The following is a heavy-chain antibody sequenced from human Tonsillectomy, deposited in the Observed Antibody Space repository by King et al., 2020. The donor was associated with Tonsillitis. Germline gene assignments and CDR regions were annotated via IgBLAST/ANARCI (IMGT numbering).Heavy chain of an antibody. V-gene: IGHV3-64*07. D-gene: IGHD2-21*02. J-gene: IGHJ4*02. CDR3: GSGAVPGCYGDCYHADD. Sequence: VQLVESGGDLVQPGGSLRLSCAASGFRFSSYAMQWFRQAPGKGLEYVSTVTSNGRSTNYADSVQDRFTISRDNSKNTLYLQMGSLRPDDTAGYNCGSGAVPGCYGDCYHADDWGPGILVTVSS. CDR1: GFRFSSYA. CDR2: VTSNGRST.